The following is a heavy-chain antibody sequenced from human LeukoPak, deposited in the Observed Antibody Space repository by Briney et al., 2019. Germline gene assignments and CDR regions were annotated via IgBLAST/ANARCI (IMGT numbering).Heavy chain of an antibody. V-gene: IGHV3-7*01. CDR1: GFTFSRNW. CDR2: IKQDESEK. CDR3: ARDDFWSGSGYAFDI. J-gene: IGHJ3*02. Sequence: GGSLRLSCAASGFTFSRNWMSWVRQAPGKGLEWVANIKQDESEKYYMDSVKGRFTISRDNAKNSLYLQMNSLRAEDTAVYYCARDDFWSGSGYAFDIWGQGTMVTVSS. D-gene: IGHD3-3*01.